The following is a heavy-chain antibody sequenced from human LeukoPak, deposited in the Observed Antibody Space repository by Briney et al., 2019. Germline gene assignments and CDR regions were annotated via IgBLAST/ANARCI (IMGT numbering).Heavy chain of an antibody. V-gene: IGHV4-4*07. J-gene: IGHJ5*02. CDR3: VRAKISAAGVWLFDP. Sequence: SETLSLTCTVSGGSISSNYWNWIRQPAGKGLEWIGRIYNTGSTNYNPSLESRVTMSVGTSKNQFSLKLSSVTAADTAVYYCVRAKISAAGVWLFDPWGQGTLITVSS. D-gene: IGHD6-13*01. CDR1: GGSISSNY. CDR2: IYNTGST.